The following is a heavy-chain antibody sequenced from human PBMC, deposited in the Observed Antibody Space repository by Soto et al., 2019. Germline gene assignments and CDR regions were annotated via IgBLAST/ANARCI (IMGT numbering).Heavy chain of an antibody. Sequence: GGSLRLSCEASGFTFSRHAMHWLRQAPGKGLEWVAIISYDGTTTYHGDAVKGRFAISRDNSKDTLYLQMNSLRTDDTAVYFCARHLASTVPTSDWFDPWGQGTLVTVSS. V-gene: IGHV3-30*09. CDR3: ARHLASTVPTSDWFDP. CDR2: ISYDGTTT. J-gene: IGHJ5*02. D-gene: IGHD2-2*01. CDR1: GFTFSRHA.